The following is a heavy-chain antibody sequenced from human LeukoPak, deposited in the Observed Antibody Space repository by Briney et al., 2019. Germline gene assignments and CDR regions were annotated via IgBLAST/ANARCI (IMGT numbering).Heavy chain of an antibody. J-gene: IGHJ4*02. CDR2: IIPILGIA. CDR1: GVTFSSYT. D-gene: IGHD1-26*01. V-gene: IGHV1-69*02. CDR3: ARGPSIVGAIEWDDY. Sequence: ASSVKVSCKASGVTFSSYTISWVQQAPGQGLEWIGRIIPILGIANYAQKFQGRVTITADKSTSTAYMELSSLRSEDTAVYYCARGPSIVGAIEWDDYWGQGTLVTVSS.